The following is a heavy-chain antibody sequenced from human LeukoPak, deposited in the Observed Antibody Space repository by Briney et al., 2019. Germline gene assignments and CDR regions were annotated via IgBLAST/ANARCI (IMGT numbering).Heavy chain of an antibody. CDR1: GGSISSSNW. Sequence: SGTLSLTCAVSGGSISSSNWWSWVRPPPGKGLEWIGEIYHSGSTNYNPSLRSRVTISVDKSKNQFSLKLSSVTAADTAVYYCARDLGPGQKYGMDVWGQGTTVTVSS. CDR2: IYHSGST. J-gene: IGHJ6*02. D-gene: IGHD1-14*01. CDR3: ARDLGPGQKYGMDV. V-gene: IGHV4-4*02.